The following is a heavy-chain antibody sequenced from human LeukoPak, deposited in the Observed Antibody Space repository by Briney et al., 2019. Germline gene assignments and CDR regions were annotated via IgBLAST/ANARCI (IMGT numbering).Heavy chain of an antibody. V-gene: IGHV3-23*01. CDR2: ITTSDGNT. CDR3: AKDGGLWVSAHWGDS. J-gene: IGHJ4*02. Sequence: GGSLRLSCAASGFTFSSYTMSWVRQAPGKGLEWVSTITTSDGNTYYADSVKGRFTVSRDNSENTLYLQMNSLRAEDTAVYYCAKDGGLWVSAHWGDSWGRGTLVTVSS. CDR1: GFTFSSYT. D-gene: IGHD7-27*01.